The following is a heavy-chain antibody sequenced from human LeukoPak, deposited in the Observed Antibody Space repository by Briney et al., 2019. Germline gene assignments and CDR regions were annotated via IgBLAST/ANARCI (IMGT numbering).Heavy chain of an antibody. CDR2: IIHSGST. CDR3: ARAPCGGDCYSDY. D-gene: IGHD2-21*02. J-gene: IGHJ4*02. CDR1: GGSISSSNW. V-gene: IGHV4-4*02. Sequence: SETLSLTCAVSGGSISSSNWWSWVRQPPGKGLEWIGEIIHSGSTNYNPSLKSRVTISVDTSKNQFSLKLSSVTAADTAVYYCARAPCGGDCYSDYWGQGTLVTVSS.